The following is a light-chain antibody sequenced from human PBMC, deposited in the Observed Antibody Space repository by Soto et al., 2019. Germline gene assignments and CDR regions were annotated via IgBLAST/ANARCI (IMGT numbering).Light chain of an antibody. CDR1: EIVSSSY. Sequence: EIVLTLSPGTLSLSPGEGTTLSCRASEIVSSSYLAWYQQKPGQAPRLLIYDASSRATGIPDRFSGSGSGTDFTLTISRLEPEEFAGYFCQHDGSSWTFGQGTKVDIK. CDR2: DAS. V-gene: IGKV3-20*01. J-gene: IGKJ1*01. CDR3: QHDGSSWT.